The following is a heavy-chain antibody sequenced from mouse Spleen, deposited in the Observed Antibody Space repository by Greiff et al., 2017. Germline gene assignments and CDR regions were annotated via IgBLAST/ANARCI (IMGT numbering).Heavy chain of an antibody. Sequence: VQLQQSGPELVKPGASVKISCKASGYSFTDYNLNWVKQNIGRALEWIGVINPNYGIITYSQNFKGKATLTVDQSSSTAFMQINSLTSEDSAVYYCARGAGTFDSWGQGTTLKVSS. CDR2: INPNYGII. J-gene: IGHJ2*01. V-gene: IGHV1-39*01. CDR1: GYSFTDYN. D-gene: IGHD4-1*01. CDR3: ARGAGTFDS.